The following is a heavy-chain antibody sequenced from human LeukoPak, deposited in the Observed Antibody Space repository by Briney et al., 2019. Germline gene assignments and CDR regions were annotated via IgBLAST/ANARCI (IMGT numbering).Heavy chain of an antibody. V-gene: IGHV4-34*01. CDR2: INHSGST. CDR1: GGSFSGYY. J-gene: IGHJ4*02. CDR3: ARGRGLWFGELPFDY. Sequence: PSETLSLTCAVYGGSFSGYYWSWIRQPPGKGLEWIGEINHSGSTNYNPSIKSRVTISVDTSKNQFSLKLSSVTAADTAVYYCARGRGLWFGELPFDYWGQGTLVTVSS. D-gene: IGHD3-10*01.